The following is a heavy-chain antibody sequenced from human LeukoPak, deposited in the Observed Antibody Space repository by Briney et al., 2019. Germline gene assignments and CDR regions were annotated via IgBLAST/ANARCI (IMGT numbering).Heavy chain of an antibody. CDR1: GFSFSSYW. V-gene: IGHV3-7*05. J-gene: IGHJ4*02. Sequence: GGSLRLSCAASGFSFSSYWLSWVRQAPGQGLEWVANIEQDGNEIYYVESVKGRFTISRDNAKNSLYLQMNSLRADDTAVYYCARITAGAADYWGQGTLVTVSS. CDR3: ARITAGAADY. D-gene: IGHD2-21*02. CDR2: IEQDGNEI.